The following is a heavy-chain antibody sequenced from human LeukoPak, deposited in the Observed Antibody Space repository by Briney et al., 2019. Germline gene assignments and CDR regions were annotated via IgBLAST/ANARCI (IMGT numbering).Heavy chain of an antibody. CDR1: GGSISSGGYY. V-gene: IGHV4-31*03. Sequence: SQTLSLTCTVSGGSISSGGYYWSWIRQHPGRGLEWIGYIYYSGSTYYNPSLKSRVTISADTSKNQFSLKLSSVTAADTAVYYCARQSGSDWFDPWGQGTLVTVSS. CDR2: IYYSGST. J-gene: IGHJ5*02. CDR3: ARQSGSDWFDP.